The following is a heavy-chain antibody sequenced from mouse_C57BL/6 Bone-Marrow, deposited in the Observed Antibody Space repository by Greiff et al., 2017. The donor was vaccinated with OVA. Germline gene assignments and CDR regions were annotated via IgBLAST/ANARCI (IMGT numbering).Heavy chain of an antibody. D-gene: IGHD1-1*01. CDR3: ARQGYYYGSSYVSAMDY. CDR2: ISNLAYSI. CDR1: GSTFSDYG. V-gene: IGHV5-15*01. Sequence: EVKLIESGGGLVQPGGSLKLSCAASGSTFSDYGMAWVRQAPRKGPEWVAFISNLAYSIYYADTVTGRFTISRENAKNTLYLEMSSLRSEDTAMYYCARQGYYYGSSYVSAMDYWGQGTSVTVSS. J-gene: IGHJ4*01.